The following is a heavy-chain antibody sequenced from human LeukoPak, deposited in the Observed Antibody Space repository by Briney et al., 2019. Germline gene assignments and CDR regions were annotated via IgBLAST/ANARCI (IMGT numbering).Heavy chain of an antibody. CDR3: AKDSARIGSSFSYNWFDF. Sequence: GGSLRLSCAASGFSFDDYAIHWVRQAPGKGLEWVSVISGDGGSAYFGDSVKGRFTVTGDNSKNSLYLQMNSLRTEDTALYFCAKDSARIGSSFSYNWFDFWGQGTLVTVSS. CDR1: GFSFDDYA. J-gene: IGHJ5*01. D-gene: IGHD3-10*01. CDR2: ISGDGGSA. V-gene: IGHV3-43*02.